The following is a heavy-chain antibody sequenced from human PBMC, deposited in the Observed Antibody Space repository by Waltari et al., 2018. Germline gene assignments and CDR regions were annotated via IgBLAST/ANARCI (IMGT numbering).Heavy chain of an antibody. V-gene: IGHV4-59*11. D-gene: IGHD7-27*01. Sequence: QVQLQESGPGLVKPSETLSLTCTVPGGSISSHYWSWIRQPPGKGLEWIGYIYYSGSTNDNPSLKRRVTITVDTSKNHFALKLSSVTAADTAVYYCARTRMGIGRAYFDYWGQGTLVTVSS. CDR1: GGSISSHY. CDR2: IYYSGST. J-gene: IGHJ4*02. CDR3: ARTRMGIGRAYFDY.